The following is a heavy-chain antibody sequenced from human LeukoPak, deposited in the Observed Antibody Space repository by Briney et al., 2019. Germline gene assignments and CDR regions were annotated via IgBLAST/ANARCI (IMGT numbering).Heavy chain of an antibody. Sequence: PSQTLSLTCTVSGGSISSGSYCWSWIRQPAGKGLEWIGRIYTSGSTNYNPSLKSRVTISVDTSKNQFSLKLSSVTAADTAVYYCASTHITIFGVVNTYFDYWGQGTLVTVSS. J-gene: IGHJ4*02. CDR3: ASTHITIFGVVNTYFDY. D-gene: IGHD3-3*01. CDR1: GGSISSGSYC. CDR2: IYTSGST. V-gene: IGHV4-61*02.